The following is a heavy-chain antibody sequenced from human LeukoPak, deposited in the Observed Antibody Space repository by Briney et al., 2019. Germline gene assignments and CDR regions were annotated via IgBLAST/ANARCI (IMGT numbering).Heavy chain of an antibody. CDR2: INYSGRT. D-gene: IGHD3-3*01. J-gene: IGHJ4*02. CDR3: ARPIKGDYYGTSDY. V-gene: IGHV4-39*01. Sequence: SETLSLTCTVSGGSISSTNYHWGWIRQPPGKGLEWIGSINYSGRTDYNPSLKSRVTVSVDTSKNQSSLKLRSVTAADTAVYYCARPIKGDYYGTSDYWGQGTLVTVSS. CDR1: GGSISSTNYH.